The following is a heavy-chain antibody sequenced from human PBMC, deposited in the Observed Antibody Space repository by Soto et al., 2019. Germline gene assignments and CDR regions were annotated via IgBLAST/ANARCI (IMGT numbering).Heavy chain of an antibody. V-gene: IGHV4-59*01. J-gene: IGHJ5*02. CDR1: GGSISSYY. CDR3: ARTYYDFWDNWFDP. Sequence: PSETLSLTCTVSGGSISSYYWSWIRQPPGKGLEWIGYIYYSGSTNYNPSLKSRVTISVDTSKNQSSLKLSSVTAADTAVYYCARTYYDFWDNWFDPWGQGTLVTVSS. D-gene: IGHD3-3*01. CDR2: IYYSGST.